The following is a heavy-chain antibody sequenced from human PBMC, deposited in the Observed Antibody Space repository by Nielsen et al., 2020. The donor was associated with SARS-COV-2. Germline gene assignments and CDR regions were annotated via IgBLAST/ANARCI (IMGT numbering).Heavy chain of an antibody. Sequence: SETLSLTCTVSGGSITSSSYYWGWIRQPPGKGLEWIGNIYHSGRSYYNPSLKSRVTISGDTSKNQFSLNLSSVTAADTAVYYCVRHTGTAPYFDYWGQGNLVTVSS. CDR2: IYHSGRS. V-gene: IGHV4-39*01. D-gene: IGHD1-7*01. CDR3: VRHTGTAPYFDY. CDR1: GGSITSSSYY. J-gene: IGHJ4*02.